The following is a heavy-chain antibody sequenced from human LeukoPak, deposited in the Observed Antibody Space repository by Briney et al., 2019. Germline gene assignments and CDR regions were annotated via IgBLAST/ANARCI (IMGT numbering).Heavy chain of an antibody. J-gene: IGHJ4*02. V-gene: IGHV3-33*01. CDR3: ARARAPFYYDSSPGDY. CDR1: GFTFSSYG. CDR2: IWYDGSNK. D-gene: IGHD3-22*01. Sequence: PGRSLRLSCAASGFTFSSYGIHWVRQAPGKGLEWVAVIWYDGSNKYYADSVKGRFTISRDNSKNTLYLQMNSLRAEDTAVYYCARARAPFYYDSSPGDYWGQGTLVTVSS.